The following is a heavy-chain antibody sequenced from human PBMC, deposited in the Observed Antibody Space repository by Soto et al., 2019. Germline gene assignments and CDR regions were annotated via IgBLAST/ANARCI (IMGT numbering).Heavy chain of an antibody. V-gene: IGHV3-30*03. CDR3: ASPYCSGGSCYLTEDFQH. D-gene: IGHD2-15*01. Sequence: QVQLVESGGGVVQPGRSLRLSCAASGVSFRYYAMHWVRQAPGKGLEWVAVIAYDASKKYYADSVKGRFTISRDNSKNTLYLQMNSLRDEDTGVYYCASPYCSGGSCYLTEDFQHWGQGTLVTVSS. J-gene: IGHJ1*01. CDR2: IAYDASKK. CDR1: GVSFRYYA.